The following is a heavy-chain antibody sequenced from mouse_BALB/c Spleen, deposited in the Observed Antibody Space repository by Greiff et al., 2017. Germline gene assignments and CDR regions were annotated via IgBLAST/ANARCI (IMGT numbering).Heavy chain of an antibody. Sequence: EVHLVESGGGLVQPGGSLKLSCAASGFTFSSYTMSWVRQTPEKRLEWVAYISNGGGSTYYPDTVKGRFTISRDNAKNTLYLQMSSLKSEDTAMYYCARRAFTTVVEGAWFAYWGQGTLVTVSA. V-gene: IGHV5-12-2*01. J-gene: IGHJ3*01. D-gene: IGHD1-1*01. CDR2: ISNGGGST. CDR3: ARRAFTTVVEGAWFAY. CDR1: GFTFSSYT.